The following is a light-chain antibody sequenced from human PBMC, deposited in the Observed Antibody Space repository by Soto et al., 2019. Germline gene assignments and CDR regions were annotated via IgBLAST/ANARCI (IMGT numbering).Light chain of an antibody. J-gene: IGKJ2*01. Sequence: EIVLTQSPGTLSLSPGERATLSCRASQSVDSSYLAWYQQKPGQAPRLLIYGASSRATGIPDRFSGSGSGADFTLTITRLEPEDLAVYYCQQYGSSPYTFGQGTKLEIK. CDR2: GAS. CDR1: QSVDSSY. CDR3: QQYGSSPYT. V-gene: IGKV3-20*01.